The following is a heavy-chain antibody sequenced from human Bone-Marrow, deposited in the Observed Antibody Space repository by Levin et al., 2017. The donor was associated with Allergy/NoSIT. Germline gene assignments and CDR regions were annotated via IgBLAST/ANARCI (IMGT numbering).Heavy chain of an antibody. CDR2: IYDIGST. CDR1: GDSMSGSY. D-gene: IGHD1-26*01. Sequence: SQTLSLTCTVSGDSMSGSYWSWVRQPPGKGLEWIAYIYDIGSTNYNPSLKSRVSISADPAKNQFSLRLTSVTAADTAVYFCARVGDNYPNWFDPWGPGTLVTVSS. J-gene: IGHJ5*02. CDR3: ARVGDNYPNWFDP. V-gene: IGHV4-59*01.